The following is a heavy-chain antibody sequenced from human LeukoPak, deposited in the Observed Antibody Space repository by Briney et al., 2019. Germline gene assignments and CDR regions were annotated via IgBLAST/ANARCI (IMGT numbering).Heavy chain of an antibody. V-gene: IGHV1-69*04. D-gene: IGHD6-13*01. J-gene: IGHJ4*02. Sequence: SVKVSCKASGGTFSSYAISWVRQAPGQGLEWMGRIIPILGIANYAQKFQGRVTITADKSTSTAYMELSSLRSEDTAVYYCAKDLIGYSSSGALDYWGQGTLVTVSS. CDR1: GGTFSSYA. CDR2: IIPILGIA. CDR3: AKDLIGYSSSGALDY.